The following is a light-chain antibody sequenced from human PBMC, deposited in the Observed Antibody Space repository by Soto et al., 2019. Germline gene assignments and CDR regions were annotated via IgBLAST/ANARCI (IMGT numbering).Light chain of an antibody. CDR1: QSVSSY. V-gene: IGKV3-11*01. J-gene: IGKJ4*01. Sequence: EIVLTQSPATLSLSPGERDTLSCMASQSVSSYLAWYQQKPGQAPRLLIYDASNRATGIPARFSGSGSGTDFTLTISSLEPEDFAVYYCQQRSNWLLTFGGGTKVEIK. CDR3: QQRSNWLLT. CDR2: DAS.